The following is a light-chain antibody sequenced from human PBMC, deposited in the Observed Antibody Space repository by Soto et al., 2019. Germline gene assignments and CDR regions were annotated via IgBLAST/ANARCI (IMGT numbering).Light chain of an antibody. Sequence: EIGLTQSPGTLSLSPGERAILSCRASQFVSASSLAWYQQKPGQAPRLLIYRASNRATAIPARFSGRGSGTDFTLTISRLEPEDFAVYYCQQYGSSPRFGPGTKVEIK. CDR1: QFVSASS. CDR3: QQYGSSPR. V-gene: IGKV3-20*01. J-gene: IGKJ3*01. CDR2: RAS.